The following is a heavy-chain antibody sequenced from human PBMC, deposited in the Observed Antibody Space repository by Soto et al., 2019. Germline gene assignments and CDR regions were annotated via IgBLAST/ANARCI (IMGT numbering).Heavy chain of an antibody. J-gene: IGHJ4*02. CDR3: ARHPWPSGRITIFGVVRAFDY. CDR1: GGSISSSSYY. V-gene: IGHV4-39*01. CDR2: IYYSGST. Sequence: QLQLQESGPGLVKPSETLSLTCTVSGGSISSSSYYWGWIRQPPGKGLEWIGSIYYSGSTYYNPSLKSRVTISVDTSKNQFSLKLSSVTAADTAVYYCARHPWPSGRITIFGVVRAFDYWGQGTLVTVSS. D-gene: IGHD3-3*01.